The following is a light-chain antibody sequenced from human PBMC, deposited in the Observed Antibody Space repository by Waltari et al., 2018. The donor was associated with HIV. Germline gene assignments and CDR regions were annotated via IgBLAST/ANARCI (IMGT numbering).Light chain of an antibody. J-gene: IGLJ3*02. Sequence: QSALTQPASVSGSPGQSVTISCIGSDIDIGIYDYISWYHHPPARAPRPVVFNTNRRPSGSPFRFAGSKSGNTASLTISGLQADDEGVYYCSSYVTGGSLLFGGGTQVTV. CDR3: SSYVTGGSLL. CDR2: NTN. CDR1: DIDIGIYDY. V-gene: IGLV2-14*01.